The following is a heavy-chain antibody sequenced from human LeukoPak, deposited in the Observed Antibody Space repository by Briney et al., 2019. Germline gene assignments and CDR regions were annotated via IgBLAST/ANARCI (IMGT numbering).Heavy chain of an antibody. V-gene: IGHV3-23*01. J-gene: IGHJ4*02. Sequence: GGSLRLTCAASGFAFSSYAMSWVRQAPGKGLEWVSAISGSGGSTYYADSVKGRFTISRDNSKNTLYLQMNSLRAEDTAVYYCAKVGVGYYFDYWGQGTLVTVSS. D-gene: IGHD1-26*01. CDR1: GFAFSSYA. CDR3: AKVGVGYYFDY. CDR2: ISGSGGST.